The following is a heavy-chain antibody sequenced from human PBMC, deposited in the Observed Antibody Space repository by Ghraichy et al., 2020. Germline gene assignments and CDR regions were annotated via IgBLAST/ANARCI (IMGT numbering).Heavy chain of an antibody. V-gene: IGHV3-23*01. J-gene: IGHJ4*02. Sequence: GGSLRLSCAASGFTFSSYAMSWVRQAPGKGLEWVSVISSSGGSTYYAESVKGRLTISRDNSKNTLYLQMNSLRAEDTAVYYCAKDRRRTIVTTKDYWGQGTLVTVSS. D-gene: IGHD4-11*01. CDR3: AKDRRRTIVTTKDY. CDR1: GFTFSSYA. CDR2: ISSSGGST.